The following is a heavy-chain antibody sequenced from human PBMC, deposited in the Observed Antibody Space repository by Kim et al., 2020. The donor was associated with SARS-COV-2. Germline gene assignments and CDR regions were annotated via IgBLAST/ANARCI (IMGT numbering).Heavy chain of an antibody. CDR3: ARVQTYYYDSSGLIDY. Sequence: SETLSLTCTVSGGSVSSGSYYWSWIRQPPGKGLEWIGYIYYSGSTNYNPSLKSRVTISVDTSKNQFSLKLSSVTAADTAVYYCARVQTYYYDSSGLIDYWGQGTLVTVSS. D-gene: IGHD3-22*01. J-gene: IGHJ4*02. CDR2: IYYSGST. CDR1: GGSVSSGSYY. V-gene: IGHV4-61*01.